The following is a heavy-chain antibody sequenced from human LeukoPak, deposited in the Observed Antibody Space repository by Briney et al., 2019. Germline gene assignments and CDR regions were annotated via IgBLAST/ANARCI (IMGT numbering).Heavy chain of an antibody. J-gene: IGHJ4*02. Sequence: SETLSLTCAVYGGSFSGYYWSWIRQTPGKGLEWIGEINHSGSTNYNPSLKSRVTISVDTSKNQFSLKLSSVTAADTAVYYCARGGEGYCSSTSCYRTFDYWGQGTLVTVSS. D-gene: IGHD2-2*02. V-gene: IGHV4-34*01. CDR3: ARGGEGYCSSTSCYRTFDY. CDR2: INHSGST. CDR1: GGSFSGYY.